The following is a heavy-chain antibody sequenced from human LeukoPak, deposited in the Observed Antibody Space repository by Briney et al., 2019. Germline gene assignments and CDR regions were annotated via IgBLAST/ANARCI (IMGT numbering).Heavy chain of an antibody. CDR2: MYYSGSP. Sequence: SETLSLTCTVSHGSISSYYWSWIRQPPGKGLEWIGYMYYSGSPNYNPSLKSRATISVDTSKNQFSLKLSSVIAADTAVYYCARTIGSSGWKTYYYYYMDVWGKGTTVTVSS. D-gene: IGHD6-19*01. CDR1: HGSISSYY. CDR3: ARTIGSSGWKTYYYYYMDV. V-gene: IGHV4-59*13. J-gene: IGHJ6*03.